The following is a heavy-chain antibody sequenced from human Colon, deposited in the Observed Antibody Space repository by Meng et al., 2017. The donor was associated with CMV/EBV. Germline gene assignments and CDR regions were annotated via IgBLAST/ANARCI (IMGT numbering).Heavy chain of an antibody. Sequence: ASVKVSCKASGYTFTAHYIHWVRQAPGQGLQWMGWINPNSGGTNYAQKFQGRVTMTRDTSISTAYMELSRLRSDDTAVYYCARDRSGIKGDVWGQGTTVTVSS. D-gene: IGHD3-10*01. V-gene: IGHV1-2*02. CDR3: ARDRSGIKGDV. J-gene: IGHJ6*02. CDR1: GYTFTAHY. CDR2: INPNSGGT.